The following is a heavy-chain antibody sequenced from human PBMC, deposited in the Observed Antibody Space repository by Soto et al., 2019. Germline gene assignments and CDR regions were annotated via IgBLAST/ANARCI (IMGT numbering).Heavy chain of an antibody. Sequence: QVQLVQSGAEVKKPGSSVKVSCKASGGTFSSYAISWVRQAPGQGLEWMGGIIPIFGTANYAQKFQGRVTITADIPTSKAYRELSSLRSGDRAVYYCARGGGVGATTGWDWGQGTLVTVSS. CDR2: IIPIFGTA. CDR3: ARGGGVGATTGWD. D-gene: IGHD1-26*01. V-gene: IGHV1-69*06. CDR1: GGTFSSYA. J-gene: IGHJ4*02.